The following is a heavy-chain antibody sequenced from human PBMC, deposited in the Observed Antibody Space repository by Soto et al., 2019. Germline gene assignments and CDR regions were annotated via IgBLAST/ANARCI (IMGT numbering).Heavy chain of an antibody. CDR3: ARHYRTGWYGFDY. D-gene: IGHD6-19*01. CDR2: ISDSGNT. V-gene: IGHV4-59*08. J-gene: IGHJ4*02. Sequence: QAQLQESGPGLVKPSETLSLTCTVSGGSISSYFWSWIRQPPGKGLEWIGHISDSGNTNYNPSLRSRVLLAVDTSKNHLALKLGSVTAADTAVYYCARHYRTGWYGFDYWGQGTLVTVSS. CDR1: GGSISSYF.